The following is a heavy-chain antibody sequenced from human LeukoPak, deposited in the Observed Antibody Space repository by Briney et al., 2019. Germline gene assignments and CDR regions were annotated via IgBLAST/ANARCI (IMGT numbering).Heavy chain of an antibody. CDR1: GFTFSSYS. J-gene: IGHJ4*02. CDR3: ARQMYSSGCSDF. Sequence: GGSLRLSCAASGFTFSSYSMNWVRQSPGKGLEWISYISSSAYTIYYADSVKGRLTIFRDNAENSLYLQMDSLRDEDTAVYYCARQMYSSGCSDFWGQGTPVTVSS. D-gene: IGHD6-19*01. CDR2: ISSSAYTI. V-gene: IGHV3-48*02.